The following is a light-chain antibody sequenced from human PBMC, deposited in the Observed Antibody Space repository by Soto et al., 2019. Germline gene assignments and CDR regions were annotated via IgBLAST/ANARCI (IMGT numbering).Light chain of an antibody. J-gene: IGKJ4*01. CDR2: DAS. CDR3: QQRSNWPLT. CDR1: QSVRSY. Sequence: EIVLTQSPATLSLSPGERVTLSCRASQSVRSYLAWYQQKPGQAPRLLIYDASNRATGIPARFSGSGSGTDFTLPISSQEPEDFAVYYCQQRSNWPLTFGGGTRVEIK. V-gene: IGKV3-11*01.